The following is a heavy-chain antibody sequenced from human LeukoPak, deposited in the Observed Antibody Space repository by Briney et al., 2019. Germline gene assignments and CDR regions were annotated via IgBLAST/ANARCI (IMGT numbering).Heavy chain of an antibody. CDR2: IWNDGSNK. J-gene: IGHJ4*02. Sequence: GRSLSLTCPGSGCTFSTYYMHWVRQAPGKGLEWVAVIWNDGSNKYYADSVKGRFTISRDISMNTLHLQMNSLRAEDTAIYYCARGGIAAVGFDYWGQGTLVTVSS. CDR3: ARGGIAAVGFDY. D-gene: IGHD6-13*01. CDR1: GCTFSTYY. V-gene: IGHV3-33*01.